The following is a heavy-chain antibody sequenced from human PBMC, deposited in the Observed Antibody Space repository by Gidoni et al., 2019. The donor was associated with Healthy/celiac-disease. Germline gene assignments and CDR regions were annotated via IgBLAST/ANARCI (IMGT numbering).Heavy chain of an antibody. V-gene: IGHV4-34*01. D-gene: IGHD3-3*01. CDR1: GGSFSGYY. CDR3: ALRSATQVDY. J-gene: IGHJ4*02. Sequence: QVQLQQWGAGLLKHSETLSLTCAVYGGSFSGYYWSWIRQPPGKGLEWIGEINHSGSTNYNPSLKLRVTISVDTSKTQFSLKLSSVTAADTAVYYCALRSATQVDYWGQGTLVTVSS. CDR2: INHSGST.